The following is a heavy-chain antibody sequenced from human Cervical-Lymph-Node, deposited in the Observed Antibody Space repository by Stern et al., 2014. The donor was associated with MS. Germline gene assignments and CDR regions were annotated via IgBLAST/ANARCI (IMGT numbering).Heavy chain of an antibody. D-gene: IGHD4-23*01. J-gene: IGHJ4*02. CDR3: ARGRGGNCRYYFDY. V-gene: IGHV3-21*01. Sequence: EVQLVESGGGLVKPGGSLRLSCAASGFTFSSYSMNWVRQAPGKGLEWVACISSGGSYIDYADSLKGRYTISRDNAKNSLYLQMNSLRAEDTAVYYCARGRGGNCRYYFDYWGQGTLVTVSS. CDR1: GFTFSSYS. CDR2: ISSGGSYI.